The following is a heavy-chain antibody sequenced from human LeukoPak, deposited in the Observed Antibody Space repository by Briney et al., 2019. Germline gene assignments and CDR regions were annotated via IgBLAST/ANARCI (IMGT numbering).Heavy chain of an antibody. J-gene: IGHJ4*02. CDR2: IIPILGIA. Sequence: ASVKVSCKASGGTFSSYAISWVRQAPGRGLEWMGRIIPILGIANYAQKFQGRVTITADESTSTAYMELSSLRSEDTAVYYCASAVVVPAAPLLIDYWGQGNLVTVSS. V-gene: IGHV1-69*04. D-gene: IGHD2-2*01. CDR3: ASAVVVPAAPLLIDY. CDR1: GGTFSSYA.